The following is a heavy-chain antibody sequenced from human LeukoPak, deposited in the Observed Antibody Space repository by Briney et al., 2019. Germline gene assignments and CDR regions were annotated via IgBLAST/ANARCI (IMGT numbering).Heavy chain of an antibody. Sequence: ASVKVSCKASGYTFTGYYMHWVRQAPGQGLEWMGWINPNSGGTNYAQKFQGRVTMTRDTSISTAYMELSRLRSDDTAVYSCARAWGGVRDYFDYWGQGTLVTVSS. D-gene: IGHD3-16*01. J-gene: IGHJ4*02. CDR1: GYTFTGYY. CDR3: ARAWGGVRDYFDY. CDR2: INPNSGGT. V-gene: IGHV1-2*02.